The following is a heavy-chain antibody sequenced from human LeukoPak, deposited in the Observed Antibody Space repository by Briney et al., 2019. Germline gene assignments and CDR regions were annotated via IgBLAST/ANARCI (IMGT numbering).Heavy chain of an antibody. Sequence: SETLSLTCTVSRGSISSYFWSWIRQHPGKGLEWIGYIYYSGSTYYNPSLKSRVTISVDTSKNQFSLKLSSVTAADTAVYYCARASPPRYYSPSFDYWGQGTLVTVSS. D-gene: IGHD3-10*01. CDR1: RGSISSYF. J-gene: IGHJ4*02. V-gene: IGHV4-59*06. CDR2: IYYSGST. CDR3: ARASPPRYYSPSFDY.